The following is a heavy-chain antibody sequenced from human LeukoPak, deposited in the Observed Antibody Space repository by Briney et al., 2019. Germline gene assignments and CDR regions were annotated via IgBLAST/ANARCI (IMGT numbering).Heavy chain of an antibody. J-gene: IGHJ4*02. CDR3: ARYYYDSSGYPPFDY. D-gene: IGHD3-22*01. CDR1: GFTFSSYE. CDR2: ISSSSSYI. Sequence: GGSLRLSCAASGFTFSSYEMNWVRQAPGKGLEWVSSISSSSSYIYYADSVKGRFTISRDNAKNSLYLQMNSLRAEDTAVYYCARYYYDSSGYPPFDYWGQGTLVTVSS. V-gene: IGHV3-21*01.